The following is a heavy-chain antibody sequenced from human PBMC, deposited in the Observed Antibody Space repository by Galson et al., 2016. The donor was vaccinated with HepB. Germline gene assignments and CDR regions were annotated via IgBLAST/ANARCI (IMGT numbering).Heavy chain of an antibody. CDR1: GFSVSSHY. CDR2: ISGGGKYI. V-gene: IGHV3-21*01. CDR3: ARAQPPSNWFDS. J-gene: IGHJ5*01. Sequence: SLRLSCAASGFSVSSHYMTWVRQAPGKGLEWVSYISGGGKYIYYADSMKGRITISRDNAKSSVYLQMNSLRAEDTAVYYCARAQPPSNWFDSWGQGTLVTVSS.